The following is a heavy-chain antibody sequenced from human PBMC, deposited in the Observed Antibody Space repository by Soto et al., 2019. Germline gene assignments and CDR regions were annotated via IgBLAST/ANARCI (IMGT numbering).Heavy chain of an antibody. D-gene: IGHD1-1*01. V-gene: IGHV4-31*03. CDR1: GGSISTGGYY. CDR2: IYYSGSS. CDR3: ASTRDYFDY. J-gene: IGHJ4*02. Sequence: KPSETLSLTCTVSGGSISTGGYYWSWIRQHPGKGLEWIGYIYYSGSSSYNLSLKGRLTISVDTSKNQFSLKLSSVTAADTDVYYCASTRDYFDYWGQGILVTVSS.